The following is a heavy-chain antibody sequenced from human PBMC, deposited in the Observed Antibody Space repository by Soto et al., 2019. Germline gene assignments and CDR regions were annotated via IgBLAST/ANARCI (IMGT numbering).Heavy chain of an antibody. CDR2: VYYTGDT. V-gene: IGHV4-59*01. CDR3: XRQGIDYLHGLADV. J-gene: IGHJ6*02. CDR1: SGPSRSYN. Sequence: QVQLQQSGPRLVKPSETLSLTCTVSSGPSRSYNWGWIRQSPRRGLEWIGYVYYTGDTAYNPSLXXXXXXXAXXXXXXXXXXXXXXXXXDTAXXXXXRQGIDYLHGLADVWGQGTTVTVSS. D-gene: IGHD1-26*01.